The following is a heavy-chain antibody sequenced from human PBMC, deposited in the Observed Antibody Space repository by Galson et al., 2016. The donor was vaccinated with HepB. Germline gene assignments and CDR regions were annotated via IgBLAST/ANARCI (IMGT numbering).Heavy chain of an antibody. CDR1: GGSISGGGSY. CDR2: IYYSGST. CDR3: ARHGDLLWLDN. Sequence: SETLSLTCTVSGGSISGGGSYWGWIRQPPGKGLEWIGSIYYSGSTYYNPSLKSRVTISLDMSKNDFSLKVISVTASDTAVYYCARHGDLLWLDNWGQGTLVTVSS. V-gene: IGHV4-39*01. J-gene: IGHJ4*02. D-gene: IGHD6-19*01.